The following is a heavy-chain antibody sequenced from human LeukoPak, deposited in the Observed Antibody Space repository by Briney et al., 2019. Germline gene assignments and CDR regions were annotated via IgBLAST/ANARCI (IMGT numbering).Heavy chain of an antibody. CDR3: ARATSWYVSCFDP. V-gene: IGHV4-61*02. Sequence: SQTLSLTCTVSGGSISSGSYYWSWIRQPAGKGLEWIGRIYTSGSTNYNPSLKSRVTISVDTSRNQFSLKLSSVTAADPAVYYCARATSWYVSCFDPWGQGTLVTVSS. J-gene: IGHJ5*02. CDR2: IYTSGST. D-gene: IGHD2-2*01. CDR1: GGSISSGSYY.